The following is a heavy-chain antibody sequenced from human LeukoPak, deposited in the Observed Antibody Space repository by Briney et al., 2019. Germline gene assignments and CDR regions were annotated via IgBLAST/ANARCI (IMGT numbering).Heavy chain of an antibody. V-gene: IGHV4-61*02. CDR2: IYTSGST. CDR3: ARDHGYSSYIGYYYYYYMDV. CDR1: GGSISSGSYY. D-gene: IGHD6-19*01. J-gene: IGHJ6*03. Sequence: SQTLSLTCTVSGGSISSGSYYWSWIRQPAGTGLEWIGRIYTSGSTNYNPSLKSRVTISVDTSKNQFSLKLSSVTAADTAVYYCARDHGYSSYIGYYYYYYMDVWGKGTTVTVSS.